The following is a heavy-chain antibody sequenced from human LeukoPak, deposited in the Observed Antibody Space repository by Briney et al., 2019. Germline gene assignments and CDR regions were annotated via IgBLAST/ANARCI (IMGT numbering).Heavy chain of an antibody. Sequence: PSETLSLTCTVSGGSISSSSYYWGWIRQPPGKGLEWIGSIYYSGSTYYNPSLKSRVTISVDTSKNQFSLKLSSVTAADTAVYYCARDPRNLWFGELFKYYFDYWGQGTLVTVSS. CDR2: IYYSGST. V-gene: IGHV4-39*07. D-gene: IGHD3-10*01. J-gene: IGHJ4*02. CDR3: ARDPRNLWFGELFKYYFDY. CDR1: GGSISSSSYY.